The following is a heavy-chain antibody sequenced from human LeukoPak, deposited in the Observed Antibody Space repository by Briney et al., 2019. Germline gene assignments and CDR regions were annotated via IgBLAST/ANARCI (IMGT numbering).Heavy chain of an antibody. CDR1: GYTFTGYY. CDR2: INPNSGGT. J-gene: IGHJ6*02. CDR3: ARDLLRASRAQWLGGYGMDV. D-gene: IGHD6-19*01. Sequence: GASVKVSCKASGYTFTGYYMHWVRQAPGQGLEWMGWINPNSGGTSYAQKFQGRVTMTRDTSISTAYMELSRLRSDDTAVYYCARDLLRASRAQWLGGYGMDVWGQGTTVTVSS. V-gene: IGHV1-2*02.